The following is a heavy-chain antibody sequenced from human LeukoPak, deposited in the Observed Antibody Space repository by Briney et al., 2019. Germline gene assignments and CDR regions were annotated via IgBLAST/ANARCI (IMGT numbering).Heavy chain of an antibody. CDR2: IYYTGGT. D-gene: IGHD4-17*01. CDR3: ARSYGDYLNFDY. V-gene: IGHV4-59*08. J-gene: IGHJ4*02. CDR1: GGSISTYY. Sequence: TSETLSLTCTVSGGSISTYYWSWIWQPPGMGLEWIRYIYYTGGTNSNPSLKNRVTISVASSNNQFSLYLTSVTAADTDIYYCARSYGDYLNFDYWGQGTLVTVSS.